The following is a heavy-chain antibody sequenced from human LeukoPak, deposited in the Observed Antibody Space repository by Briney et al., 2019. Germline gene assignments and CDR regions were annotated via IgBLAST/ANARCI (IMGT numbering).Heavy chain of an antibody. CDR3: ARLYGSGTYGFDY. Sequence: ASVKVSCKASGYTFTSYGISWVRQAPGQGLEWMGWINIGNANTKYSQNFQGRVTITRDTSASTAYMELSSLRSEDTAVYYCARLYGSGTYGFDYWGQGTLVTVSS. D-gene: IGHD3-10*01. CDR1: GYTFTSYG. CDR2: INIGNANT. V-gene: IGHV1-3*04. J-gene: IGHJ4*02.